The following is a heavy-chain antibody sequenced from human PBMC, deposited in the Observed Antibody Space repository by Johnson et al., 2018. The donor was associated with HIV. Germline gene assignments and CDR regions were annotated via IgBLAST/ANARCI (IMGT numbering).Heavy chain of an antibody. J-gene: IGHJ3*02. Sequence: QVQLMESGGGVVQPGRSLRLSCAVSGFTFSSYPMHWVRQAPGKGLEWVAVISSDGSKKYYVDSVKGRFTISRDNSKKPLYLQMNSRSAEDTAVYYCARGGGCGGDCYSGYDAFDIWGQGTKVTV. CDR3: ARGGGCGGDCYSGYDAFDI. CDR1: GFTFSSYP. V-gene: IGHV3-30*04. CDR2: ISSDGSKK. D-gene: IGHD2-21*01.